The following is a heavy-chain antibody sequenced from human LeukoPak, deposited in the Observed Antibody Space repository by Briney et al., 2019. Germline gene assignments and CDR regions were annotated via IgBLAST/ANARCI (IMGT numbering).Heavy chain of an antibody. V-gene: IGHV4-39*01. CDR2: IYYSGST. J-gene: IGHJ4*02. CDR3: ARRTRAVFFDY. Sequence: SETLSPTCTVPGGSISSSSYYWGWIRQPPGKGLEWIGSIYYSGSTYYNPSLKSRVTISVDTSKNQFSLKLSSVTAADTAVYYCARRTRAVFFDYWGQGTLVTVSS. D-gene: IGHD1-14*01. CDR1: GGSISSSSYY.